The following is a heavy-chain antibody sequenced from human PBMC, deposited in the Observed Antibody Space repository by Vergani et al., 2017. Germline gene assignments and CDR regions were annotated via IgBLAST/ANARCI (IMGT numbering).Heavy chain of an antibody. D-gene: IGHD3-9*01. CDR2: IYYSGST. CDR1: GGSVSSGSYY. J-gene: IGHJ5*02. Sequence: QVQLQESGPGLVKPSETLSLTCTVSGGSVSSGSYYWSWIRQPPGKGLEWIGYIYYSGSTNYNPSLKSRVTISVDTSKNHFSLKLSSVTAADTAVYYCAGGVSYDILTGYHWFDPWGQGTLVTVSS. CDR3: AGGVSYDILTGYHWFDP. V-gene: IGHV4-61*01.